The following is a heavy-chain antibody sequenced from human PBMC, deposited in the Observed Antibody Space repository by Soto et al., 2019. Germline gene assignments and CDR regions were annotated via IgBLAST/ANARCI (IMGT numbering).Heavy chain of an antibody. D-gene: IGHD5-12*01. J-gene: IGHJ6*02. CDR1: GGSTSSSNW. CDR3: ARDQKWPGVMFSDYYYGMDV. CDR2: IYHSGST. Sequence: PSETLSLTCAVSGGSTSSSNWWSWVRQPPGKGLEWIGEIYHSGSTNYNPSLKSRVTISVDKSKNQFSLKLSSVTAADTAVYYCARDQKWPGVMFSDYYYGMDVWGQGTTVTVSS. V-gene: IGHV4-4*02.